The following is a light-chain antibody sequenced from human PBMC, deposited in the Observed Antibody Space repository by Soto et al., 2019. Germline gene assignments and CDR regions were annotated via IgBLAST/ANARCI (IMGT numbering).Light chain of an antibody. V-gene: IGKV1-12*01. CDR3: QQTNSFPRT. Sequence: DIQMTQSPSSVSSSVGDRVTITCRASQDIRTWLAWYQQKPGKAPILLIYGASTLHSGVPSRFSGSGSGTDFTLTISSLQPEDFATYYCQQTNSFPRTFGGGTKVDIK. CDR2: GAS. J-gene: IGKJ4*01. CDR1: QDIRTW.